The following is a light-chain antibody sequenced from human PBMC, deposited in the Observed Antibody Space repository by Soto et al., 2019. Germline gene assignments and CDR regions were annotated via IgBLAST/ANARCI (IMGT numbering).Light chain of an antibody. Sequence: DVVMTQSPLSLPVTLGQPASISCSSSQSLVYSDGTTYLSWFQQRPGQSSRRLICKFSSRDSVVPDRVSGSGSVTDFTLKISRVKAEDVGVYYSLQRTHWPNSFGQGTKLAIK. V-gene: IGKV2-30*01. CDR2: KFS. J-gene: IGKJ2*01. CDR3: LQRTHWPNS. CDR1: QSLVYSDGTTY.